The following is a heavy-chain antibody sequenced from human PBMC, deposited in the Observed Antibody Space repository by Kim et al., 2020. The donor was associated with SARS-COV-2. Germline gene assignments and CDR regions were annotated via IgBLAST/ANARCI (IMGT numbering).Heavy chain of an antibody. Sequence: SETLSLTCTVSGGSISSYYWSWIRQPPGKGLEWIGYIYYSGSTNYNPSLKSRVTISVDTSKNQFSLKLSSVTAADTAVYYWARGAFDIWGQGTMVTVSS. CDR3: ARGAFDI. CDR2: IYYSGST. J-gene: IGHJ3*02. CDR1: GGSISSYY. V-gene: IGHV4-59*08.